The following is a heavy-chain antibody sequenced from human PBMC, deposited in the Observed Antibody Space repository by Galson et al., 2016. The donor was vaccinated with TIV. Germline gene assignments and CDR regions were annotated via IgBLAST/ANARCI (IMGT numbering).Heavy chain of an antibody. D-gene: IGHD2-21*01. CDR2: MSSGGSL. V-gene: IGHV3-66*02. CDR1: ALNVNDNY. CDR3: TRERRFCGNNCYLSYYYGMDV. J-gene: IGHJ6*02. Sequence: SLRLSCAASALNVNDNYMTWVRQAPGKGLEWVAIMSSGGSLNYADFVRGRLTVSRDSSKNTLYLQMNRLRTDDTAIYYCTRERRFCGNNCYLSYYYGMDVWGQGTTVTVSS.